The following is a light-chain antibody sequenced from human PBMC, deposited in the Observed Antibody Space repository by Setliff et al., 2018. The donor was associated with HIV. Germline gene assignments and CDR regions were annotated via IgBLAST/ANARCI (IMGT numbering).Light chain of an antibody. Sequence: QSALTQPASVSGSPGQSINISCTGSSSDVGSPLSSVSWYQQNPGEVPKLIIYDVNKRPSGISNRFSGSKTGNSASLTISGLHTEDEADYYCCSYVSGDTWIFGGGTQLTVL. V-gene: IGLV2-23*02. CDR3: CSYVSGDTWI. J-gene: IGLJ2*01. CDR2: DVN. CDR1: SSDVGSPLSS.